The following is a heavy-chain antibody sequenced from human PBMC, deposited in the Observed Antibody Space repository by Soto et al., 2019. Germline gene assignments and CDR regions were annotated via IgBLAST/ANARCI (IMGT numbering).Heavy chain of an antibody. J-gene: IGHJ6*02. Sequence: SETLCLTCTVSGGSISSSSYYGGWIRQPPGKGLEWIGSIYYSGSTYYNPSLKSRVTISVDTSKNQFSLKLSSVTAADTAVYYCASWHCSSTSCFYYYYGMDVWGQGTTVT. CDR3: ASWHCSSTSCFYYYYGMDV. CDR1: GGSISSSSYY. D-gene: IGHD2-2*01. V-gene: IGHV4-39*01. CDR2: IYYSGST.